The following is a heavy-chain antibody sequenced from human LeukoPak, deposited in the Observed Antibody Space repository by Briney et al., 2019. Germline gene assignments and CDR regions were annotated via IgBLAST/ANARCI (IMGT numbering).Heavy chain of an antibody. CDR3: ARRAIIQGTSALDF. V-gene: IGHV5-51*01. CDR2: IYPRDSTT. D-gene: IGHD3-3*01. J-gene: IGHJ4*02. CDR1: GYTFTHDW. Sequence: GESLKISCKSSGYTFTHDWIGWVRQMPGKGLEWMGIIYPRDSTTRYSPAFEGQVTISVDKSITTAYLQWSSLKASDTAMYYCARRAIIQGTSALDFWGQGTVVIVSS.